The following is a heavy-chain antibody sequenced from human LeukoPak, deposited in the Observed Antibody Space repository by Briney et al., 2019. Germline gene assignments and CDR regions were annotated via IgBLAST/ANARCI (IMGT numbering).Heavy chain of an antibody. CDR3: AREGGYSGYDPEGY. Sequence: QAGGSLRLSCAASGFTFSSYWMHWVRQAPGQGLVWVSRINTDGSSTSYADSVKGRFTISRDNAKNTLYLQMNSLRAEDTAVYYCAREGGYSGYDPEGYWGQGTLVTVPS. V-gene: IGHV3-74*01. D-gene: IGHD5-12*01. CDR2: INTDGSST. CDR1: GFTFSSYW. J-gene: IGHJ4*02.